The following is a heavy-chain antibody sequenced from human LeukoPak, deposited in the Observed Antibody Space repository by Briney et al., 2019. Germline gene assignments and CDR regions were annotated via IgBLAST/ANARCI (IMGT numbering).Heavy chain of an antibody. V-gene: IGHV3-48*04. Sequence: GGSLRLSCAASGLTLRTYSMHWVRQAPGKGLEWVSYITSSSSTTFYADSVKGRFTISRDNAKNSLYLQMNTLRAEDTAVYYCAREWYGMDVWGQGTTVTVSS. CDR1: GLTLRTYS. CDR2: ITSSSSTT. CDR3: AREWYGMDV. J-gene: IGHJ6*02.